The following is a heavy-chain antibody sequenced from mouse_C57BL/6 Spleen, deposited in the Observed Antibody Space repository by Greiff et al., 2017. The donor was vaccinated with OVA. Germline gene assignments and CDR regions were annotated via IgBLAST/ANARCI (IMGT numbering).Heavy chain of an antibody. Sequence: DVKLVESGGGLVKPGGSLKLSCAASGFTFSDYGMHWVRQAPEKGLEWVAYISSGSSTIYYADPVKGRFTISRDNAKNTLFLPMTSLRSEDTAMYYCARGLLRYYFDYWGQGTTLTVSS. CDR1: GFTFSDYG. CDR3: ARGLLRYYFDY. D-gene: IGHD1-1*01. CDR2: ISSGSSTI. J-gene: IGHJ2*01. V-gene: IGHV5-17*01.